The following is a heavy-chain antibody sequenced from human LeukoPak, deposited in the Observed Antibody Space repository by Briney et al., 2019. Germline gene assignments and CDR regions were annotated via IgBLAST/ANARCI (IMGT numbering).Heavy chain of an antibody. CDR3: ANLFWPPPHIAAAGIEGY. Sequence: GRSLRLSCAASGFTFSSYGMHWVRQAPGKGLEWVAVISYDGSNKYYADSVKGRFTISRDNSKNTLYLQMNSLRAEDTAVYYCANLFWPPPHIAAAGIEGYWGQGTLVTVSS. V-gene: IGHV3-30*18. J-gene: IGHJ4*02. CDR2: ISYDGSNK. CDR1: GFTFSSYG. D-gene: IGHD6-13*01.